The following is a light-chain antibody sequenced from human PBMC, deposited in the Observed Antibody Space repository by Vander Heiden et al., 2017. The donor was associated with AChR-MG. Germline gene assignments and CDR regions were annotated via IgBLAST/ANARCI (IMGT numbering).Light chain of an antibody. CDR1: GGSIASNY. Sequence: NFVLTQPHSASESPGQTVSICCTRSGGSIASNYVQWYQQRPGSAPTTVIFEDNHRPSGVPDRCSGSIDSSSNSASLIISGLKTEDEADYYCQSYDDTNHGVFGGGTKLTVL. CDR3: QSYDDTNHGV. CDR2: EDN. J-gene: IGLJ2*01. V-gene: IGLV6-57*03.